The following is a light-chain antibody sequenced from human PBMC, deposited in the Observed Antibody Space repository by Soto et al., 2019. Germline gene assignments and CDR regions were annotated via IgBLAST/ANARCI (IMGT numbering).Light chain of an antibody. CDR1: QSVSSN. J-gene: IGKJ1*01. CDR3: QHYNNWPPWT. V-gene: IGKV3-15*01. CDR2: GAS. Sequence: DIVMTQSPATLSVSPGERATLSCRASQSVSSNLAWYQQAPGQAPRLLIYGASTRATGIPARFSGSGSGTEFTLTISSLQSEDFAVYYCQHYNNWPPWTFGQETKVEIK.